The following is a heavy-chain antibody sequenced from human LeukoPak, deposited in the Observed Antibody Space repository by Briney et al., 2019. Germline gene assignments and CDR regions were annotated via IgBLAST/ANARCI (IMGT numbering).Heavy chain of an antibody. CDR2: ISYDGSNK. Sequence: GGSLRLSCAASGFTFSSYGMHWVRQAPGKGLEWVAVISYDGSNKYYADSVKGRFTISRDNSKNTLYLQMNSLRGEDTAVYYCTKIDSSGFDYWGQGTLVTVSS. J-gene: IGHJ4*02. CDR3: TKIDSSGFDY. V-gene: IGHV3-30*18. D-gene: IGHD3-22*01. CDR1: GFTFSSYG.